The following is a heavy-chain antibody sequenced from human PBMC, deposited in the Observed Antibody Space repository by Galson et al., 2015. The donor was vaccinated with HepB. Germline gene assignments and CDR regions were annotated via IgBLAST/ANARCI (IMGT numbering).Heavy chain of an antibody. Sequence: SETLSLTCTVSGGSISSYYWSWIRQPPGKGLEWIGYIYYSGSTNYNPSLKSRVTISVDTSKNQFSLKLSSVTAADTAVYYCARLTAMVPYYYYYGMDVWGQGTTVTVAS. CDR1: GGSISSYY. D-gene: IGHD5-18*01. J-gene: IGHJ6*02. V-gene: IGHV4-59*01. CDR2: IYYSGST. CDR3: ARLTAMVPYYYYYGMDV.